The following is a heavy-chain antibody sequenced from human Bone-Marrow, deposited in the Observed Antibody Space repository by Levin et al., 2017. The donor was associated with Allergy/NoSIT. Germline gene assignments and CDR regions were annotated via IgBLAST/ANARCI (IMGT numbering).Heavy chain of an antibody. J-gene: IGHJ3*02. V-gene: IGHV1-18*01. CDR3: ARVGVRDDSAHNAFEI. D-gene: IGHD5-24*01. CDR2: ISVYNGNT. CDR1: GYSFTQYG. Sequence: GESLKISCKASGYSFTQYGISWVRQAPGQGLQWMGWISVYNGNTNYAQEFQGRVIMTTDISTSTAYMELTTLTSDDTAVYYCARVGVRDDSAHNAFEIWGQGTMVTVSS.